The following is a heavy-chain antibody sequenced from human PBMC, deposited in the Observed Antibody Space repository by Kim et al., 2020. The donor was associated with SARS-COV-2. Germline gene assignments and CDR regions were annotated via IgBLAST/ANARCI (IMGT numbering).Heavy chain of an antibody. J-gene: IGHJ4*02. CDR2: T. CDR3: ARVVVITPDFDY. Sequence: TSYNTSRKSRGTISVDTAKNQFPLKLSSVTAADTAVYYCARVVVITPDFDYWGQGTLVTVSS. V-gene: IGHV4-39*01. D-gene: IGHD3-22*01.